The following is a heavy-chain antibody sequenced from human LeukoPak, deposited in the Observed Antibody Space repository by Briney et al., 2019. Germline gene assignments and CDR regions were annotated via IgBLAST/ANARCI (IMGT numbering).Heavy chain of an antibody. CDR3: ARETMVRGPSDY. Sequence: SETLSLTCAVYGGSFSGYYWSWIRQPPGKGLEWIGEINHSGSTNYNPSLKSRVTIPVDKSKNQFSLKLSSVTAADTAVYYCARETMVRGPSDYWGQGTLVTVSS. CDR1: GGSFSGYY. V-gene: IGHV4-34*01. D-gene: IGHD3-10*01. CDR2: INHSGST. J-gene: IGHJ4*02.